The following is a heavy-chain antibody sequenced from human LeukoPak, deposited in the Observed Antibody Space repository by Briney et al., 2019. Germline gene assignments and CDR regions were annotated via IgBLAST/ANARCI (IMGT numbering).Heavy chain of an antibody. CDR3: ARASGFGELFDY. J-gene: IGHJ4*02. D-gene: IGHD3-10*01. CDR2: ISSSGTTT. CDR1: GFTFSDYY. V-gene: IGHV3-11*04. Sequence: GGSLRLSCAASGFTFSDYYITWIRQAPGKGLEWVSYISSSGTTTHYADSVKGRFTISRDNAKNSLYLQMNSLRVEDTAVYYCARASGFGELFDYWGQGTLVTVSS.